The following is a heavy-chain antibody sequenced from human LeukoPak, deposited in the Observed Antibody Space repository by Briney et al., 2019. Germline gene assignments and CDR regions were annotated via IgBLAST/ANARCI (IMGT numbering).Heavy chain of an antibody. CDR1: GFTLRNYE. J-gene: IGHJ4*02. CDR2: ISRTGSNI. Sequence: PGGSLRLSCSASGFTLRNYEMNWVRQAPGKGLEWVSYISRTGSNIYYADSVKGRFTVSRDNTKNSLYLQMNSLRAEDTAIYYCAKGCGVCGGGTCHPFYVDQWGQGTLVTVSS. CDR3: AKGCGVCGGGTCHPFYVDQ. D-gene: IGHD2-15*01. V-gene: IGHV3-48*03.